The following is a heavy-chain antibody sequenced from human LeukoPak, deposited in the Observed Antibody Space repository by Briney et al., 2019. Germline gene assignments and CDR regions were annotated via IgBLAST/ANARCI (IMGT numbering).Heavy chain of an antibody. Sequence: SVKVSCKASGGTFSSYAISWVRQAPGQGLEWMGRIIPILGIANYAQKFQGRVTITADKSTSTAYMELSSLRSEDTAVYYCATPYYSSGTDFDYWGQGTLVTVSS. CDR1: GGTFSSYA. D-gene: IGHD3-22*01. CDR2: IIPILGIA. V-gene: IGHV1-69*04. J-gene: IGHJ4*02. CDR3: ATPYYSSGTDFDY.